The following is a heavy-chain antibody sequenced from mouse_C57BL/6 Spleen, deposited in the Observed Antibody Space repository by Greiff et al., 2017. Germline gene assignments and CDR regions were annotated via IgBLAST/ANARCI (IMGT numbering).Heavy chain of an antibody. CDR2: INPNYGTT. J-gene: IGHJ4*01. V-gene: IGHV1-39*01. CDR3: ATEDGSPYYCAMDY. Sequence: EVQLQQSGPELVKPGASVKISCKASGYSFTDYNMNWVKQSNGKSLEWIGVINPNYGTTSYNQKFKGKATLTVDQSSSTAYMQLNSLTSEDSAVYYCATEDGSPYYCAMDYWGQGTSVTVSS. D-gene: IGHD1-1*01. CDR1: GYSFTDYN.